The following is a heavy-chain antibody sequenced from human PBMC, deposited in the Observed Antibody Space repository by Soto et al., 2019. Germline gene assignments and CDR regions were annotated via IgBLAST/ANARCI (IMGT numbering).Heavy chain of an antibody. CDR2: IIPIFGTA. V-gene: IGHV1-69*13. Sequence: ASVKVSCKASGGTFSSYAISWVRQAPGQGLEWMGGIIPIFGTANYAQKFQGRVTITADESTSTAYMELSSLRSEDTAVYYFARGGVVTARGRPRCVMDVWGQGTTGTVSS. CDR3: ARGGVVTARGRPRCVMDV. CDR1: GGTFSSYA. D-gene: IGHD2-21*02. J-gene: IGHJ6*02.